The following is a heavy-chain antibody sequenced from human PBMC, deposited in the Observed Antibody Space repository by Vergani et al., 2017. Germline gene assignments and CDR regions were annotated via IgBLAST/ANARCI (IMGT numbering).Heavy chain of an antibody. V-gene: IGHV3-30*02. J-gene: IGHJ4*02. CDR3: ATAGAAYCRGASCYDFFEY. Sequence: QVQLVESGGGVVQPGGSLRLSCAASGFTFINYGMHWVRQAPGKGLEWVAFKRYDGIVEYYGDSVRGRFTISRDNSKNTLYLQMNRLRPEDTAVYYCATAGAAYCRGASCYDFFEYWGQGTLVTVAS. D-gene: IGHD2-15*01. CDR1: GFTFINYG. CDR2: KRYDGIVE.